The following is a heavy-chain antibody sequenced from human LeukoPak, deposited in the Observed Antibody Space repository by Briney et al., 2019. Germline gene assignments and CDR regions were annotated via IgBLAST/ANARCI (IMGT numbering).Heavy chain of an antibody. CDR1: GFTFSSYA. Sequence: GGSLRLSCAASGFTFSSYAMSWVRQAPGKGLEWVSAISGSGGSTYYADSVKGRFTISRDNSKNTLYLQMNSLRAEDTAVYYCAKEGRYCSGGSCYSVDFDYWGQGTLVTVSS. J-gene: IGHJ4*02. CDR3: AKEGRYCSGGSCYSVDFDY. D-gene: IGHD2-15*01. V-gene: IGHV3-23*01. CDR2: ISGSGGST.